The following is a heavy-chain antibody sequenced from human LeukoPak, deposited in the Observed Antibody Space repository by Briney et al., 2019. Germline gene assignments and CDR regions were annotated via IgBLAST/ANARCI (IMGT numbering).Heavy chain of an antibody. Sequence: PSETLSLTCTVSGGSISGYHWSWIRQPPGKGLEWIGSVSYSGSTNYYPSLKTRVTISVDTSKIQFSLKVGSVAATDTAVYYCARDRPYYFGSGNYYSFDIWGQGTLVTVSS. CDR3: ARDRPYYFGSGNYYSFDI. CDR1: GGSISGYH. J-gene: IGHJ4*02. D-gene: IGHD3-10*01. CDR2: VSYSGST. V-gene: IGHV4-59*01.